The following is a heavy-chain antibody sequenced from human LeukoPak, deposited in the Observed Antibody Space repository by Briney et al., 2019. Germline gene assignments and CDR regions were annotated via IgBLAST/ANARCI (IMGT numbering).Heavy chain of an antibody. CDR2: ISGGGGNT. CDR3: AIYGGSDTNAFDM. CDR1: RFTFSSYA. V-gene: IGHV3-23*01. D-gene: IGHD5-12*01. Sequence: PGGSLRLSCAASRFTFSSYAMAWVRQGPGKGLEWVSDISGGGGNTYYADPVKGRFTISRDNSKNALYLQMHSLRAADTAVYYCAIYGGSDTNAFDMWGQGTMVTVYS. J-gene: IGHJ3*02.